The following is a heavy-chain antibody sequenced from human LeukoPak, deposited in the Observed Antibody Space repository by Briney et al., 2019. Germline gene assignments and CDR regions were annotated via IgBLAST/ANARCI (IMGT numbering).Heavy chain of an antibody. V-gene: IGHV4-59*01. CDR1: GASIRSYF. J-gene: IGHJ3*02. CDR3: ARGLVLATDDALDI. Sequence: SETLSLTCSVSGASIRSYFWGWIRQSPGKGLEWIGYVYDNDISNFNPSLESRVTILVDRSKSQFSLKLRSVTAADTAVYYCARGLVLATDDALDIWGPGTMVTVSS. D-gene: IGHD5-12*01. CDR2: VYDNDIS.